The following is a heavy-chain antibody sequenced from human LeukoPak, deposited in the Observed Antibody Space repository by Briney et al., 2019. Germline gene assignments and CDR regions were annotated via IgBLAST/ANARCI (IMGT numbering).Heavy chain of an antibody. J-gene: IGHJ4*02. D-gene: IGHD2-21*02. Sequence: PSETLSLSCTVSGDSITSGDYYWSWIRQPPGKGLEWIGEINHSGSTNYNPSLKSRVTISVDTSKNQFSLKLSSVTAADTAVYYCASLAGRDYYFDYWGQGTLVTVSS. CDR2: INHSGST. CDR3: ASLAGRDYYFDY. CDR1: GDSITSGDYY. V-gene: IGHV4-61*08.